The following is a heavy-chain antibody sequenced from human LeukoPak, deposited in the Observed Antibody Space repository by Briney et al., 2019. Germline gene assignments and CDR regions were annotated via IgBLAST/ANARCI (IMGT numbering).Heavy chain of an antibody. Sequence: GGSLRLSCAASGFTFSSYAMSWVRQAPGQGLEWVSGISGSGGSTYYADSVKGRFTISRDDSKNTLYLQMNSLRAEDTAVYYCAKRSQPYDSSGYYRDRAYYFDYWGQGTLVTGSS. D-gene: IGHD3-22*01. J-gene: IGHJ4*02. V-gene: IGHV3-23*01. CDR2: ISGSGGST. CDR1: GFTFSSYA. CDR3: AKRSQPYDSSGYYRDRAYYFDY.